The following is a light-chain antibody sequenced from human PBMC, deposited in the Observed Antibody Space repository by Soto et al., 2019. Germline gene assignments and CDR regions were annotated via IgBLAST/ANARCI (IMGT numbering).Light chain of an antibody. CDR1: DGPVTSNHY. V-gene: IGLV7-46*01. CDR3: LLADSGCRV. CDR2: GTT. J-gene: IGLJ2*01. Sequence: QTVVTQEPSLTVSPGGTVTLTCGSSDGPVTSNHYPYWYQQRPGQVHRTLSYGTTNRQSWAPARFSGSLVGVKAALTLSGAQPEDEADYYCLLADSGCRVFGGGTKLTVL.